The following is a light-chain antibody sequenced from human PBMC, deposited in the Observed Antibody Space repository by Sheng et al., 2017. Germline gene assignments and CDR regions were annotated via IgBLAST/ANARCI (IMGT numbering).Light chain of an antibody. CDR3: SSYTSSNTLVV. Sequence: QSALAQPASVSGSPGQSITISCTGTSSDIGGYNFVSWYQQHPGKAPKLLVSDVSHRPSGVSNRFSGSQSGNTASLTISGLQAEDEADYYCSSYTSSNTLVVFGGGTKLTVL. V-gene: IGLV2-14*03. J-gene: IGLJ2*01. CDR2: DVS. CDR1: SSDIGGYNF.